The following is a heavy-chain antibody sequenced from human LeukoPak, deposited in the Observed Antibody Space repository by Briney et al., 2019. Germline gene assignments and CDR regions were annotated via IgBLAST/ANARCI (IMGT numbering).Heavy chain of an antibody. CDR3: ARERATLDYYYYMDV. CDR1: GFTVSSNY. V-gene: IGHV3-66*01. Sequence: PGGSLRLSCAASGFTVSSNYMSWVRQAPGKGLEWVSVIYSGGSTYYADSVKGRFTISRDNSKNTLYLQMNSLRAEDTAVYYCARERATLDYYYYMDVWGKGTTVTVSS. D-gene: IGHD5-12*01. J-gene: IGHJ6*03. CDR2: IYSGGST.